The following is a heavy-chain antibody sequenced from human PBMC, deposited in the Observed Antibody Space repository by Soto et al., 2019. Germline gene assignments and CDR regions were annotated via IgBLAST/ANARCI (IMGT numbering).Heavy chain of an antibody. D-gene: IGHD3-22*01. CDR2: ISGSGGST. Sequence: GGSLRLSCAASGFTFSSYAMSWVRQAPGKGLEWVSAISGSGGSTYYADSVKGRFTISRDNSKNTLYLQMNSLRAEDTAVYYCAKQQGSSGYYSIDYWGQGTLVTVSS. CDR3: AKQQGSSGYYSIDY. J-gene: IGHJ4*02. V-gene: IGHV3-23*01. CDR1: GFTFSSYA.